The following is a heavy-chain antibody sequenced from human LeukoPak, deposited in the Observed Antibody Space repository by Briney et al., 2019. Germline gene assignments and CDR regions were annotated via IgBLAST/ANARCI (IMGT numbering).Heavy chain of an antibody. CDR3: ARDEVEVPAAPGRAEYFQH. D-gene: IGHD2-2*01. J-gene: IGHJ1*01. V-gene: IGHV1-46*01. CDR1: GYTFTSYY. Sequence: ASVKVSCKASGYTFTSYYMHWVRHAPGQGLEWMGIINPSVGSTSYAQKFHGRGTITTDTSTTTVYMELSGLRSEDTAVYYCARDEVEVPAAPGRAEYFQHWGQGTLVTVSS. CDR2: INPSVGST.